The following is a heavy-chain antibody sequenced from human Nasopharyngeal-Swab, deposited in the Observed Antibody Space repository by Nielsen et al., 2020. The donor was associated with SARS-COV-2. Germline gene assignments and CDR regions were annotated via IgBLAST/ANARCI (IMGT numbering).Heavy chain of an antibody. CDR3: ARIKSGPYSSLYYYGLDV. V-gene: IGHV4-34*01. D-gene: IGHD1-26*01. Sequence: SETLSLTCAFYGGSFNSYYWTWIRQSPGKVLGWIGEISHSGSTKYNPSLKSRLTISVDTSNNQFSLKLTSVTAADTGVYYCARIKSGPYSSLYYYGLDVWGPGTTVTVSS. CDR1: GGSFNSYY. J-gene: IGHJ6*02. CDR2: ISHSGST.